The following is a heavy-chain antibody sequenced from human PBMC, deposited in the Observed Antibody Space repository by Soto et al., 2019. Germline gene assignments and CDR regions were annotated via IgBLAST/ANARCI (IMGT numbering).Heavy chain of an antibody. CDR3: ARLGVGGSYRDYYYGMDV. Sequence: GESLKISCKGSGYSFTSYWISWVRQMPGKGLEWMGRIDPSDSYTNYSPSFQGHVTISADKSISTAYLQWSSLKASDTAMYYCARLGVGGSYRDYYYGMDVWGQGTTVTVSS. CDR2: IDPSDSYT. V-gene: IGHV5-10-1*01. CDR1: GYSFTSYW. D-gene: IGHD1-26*01. J-gene: IGHJ6*02.